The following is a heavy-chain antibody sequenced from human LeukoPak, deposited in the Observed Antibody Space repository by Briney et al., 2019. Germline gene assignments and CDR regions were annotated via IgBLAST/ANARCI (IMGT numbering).Heavy chain of an antibody. Sequence: QTLSLTCAIFGDSISSNSSWNWIRQSPSRGLEWLGRTYYRSKWYNDYVVSVKSRVNINPDTSKNQFSLQLNSVTPEDTAVYYCARGGQGDGYSADEAFDIWGQGTMVTVS. CDR2: TYYRSKWYN. D-gene: IGHD5-18*01. CDR3: ARGGQGDGYSADEAFDI. CDR1: GDSISSNSS. V-gene: IGHV6-1*01. J-gene: IGHJ3*02.